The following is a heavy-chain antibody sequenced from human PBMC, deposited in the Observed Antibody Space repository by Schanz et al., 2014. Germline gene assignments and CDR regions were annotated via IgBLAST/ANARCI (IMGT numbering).Heavy chain of an antibody. CDR1: GGSIRSGTYY. V-gene: IGHV4-61*02. CDR2: IYSRGSS. D-gene: IGHD3-10*01. CDR3: ARGGYGSGSYREFDY. J-gene: IGHJ4*02. Sequence: QVQLQESGPGLVKPSQTLSLTCTVSGGSIRSGTYYWSWIRQPAGKGLEWIGRIYSRGSSTYNPSLKSRVTISVDTSKSQFSLKLSSVTAADTAVYYCARGGYGSGSYREFDYWGQGTLVAVSS.